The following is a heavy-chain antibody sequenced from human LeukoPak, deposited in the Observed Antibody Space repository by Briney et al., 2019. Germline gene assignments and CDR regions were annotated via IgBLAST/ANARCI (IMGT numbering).Heavy chain of an antibody. CDR3: ARSVTGSYGAFDI. Sequence: SETLSLTCVVSGGSLNKDHWWSWVRQPLGKGLEWIGEIYYTGSTNYNPSLKTRVTILEGNSKNQFFLNLLSVTAADTAVYYCARSVTGSYGAFDIWGQGTLVTVSS. V-gene: IGHV4-4*02. J-gene: IGHJ3*02. CDR2: IYYTGST. CDR1: GGSLNKDHW. D-gene: IGHD3-16*01.